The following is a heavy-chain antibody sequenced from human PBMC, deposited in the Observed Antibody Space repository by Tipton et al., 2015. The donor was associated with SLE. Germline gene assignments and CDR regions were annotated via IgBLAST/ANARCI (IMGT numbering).Heavy chain of an antibody. V-gene: IGHV3-30*03. CDR2: ISYVGENT. CDR1: GFTVSSNY. Sequence: SLRLSCAASGFTVSSNYMSWVRQAPGKGLEWVAVISYVGENTNYADSVKGRFIISRDNSRNTLYLQINSLRGDDTGVYYCARQGSDYLYYLDYWGQGTLVSVSS. CDR3: ARQGSDYLYYLDY. D-gene: IGHD3-16*01. J-gene: IGHJ4*02.